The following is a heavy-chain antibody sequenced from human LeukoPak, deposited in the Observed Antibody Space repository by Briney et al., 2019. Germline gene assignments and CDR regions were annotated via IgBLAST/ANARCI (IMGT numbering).Heavy chain of an antibody. CDR2: VNADGGNT. J-gene: IGHJ4*02. Sequence: GGSLRLPCAASGFTFDNYRMSWVRQAPGKGLEWVSTVNADGGNTYYADSVKGRFTISRDNSKSTLILQMNSLRVEDTALYYCTKRVKYGGTWDHFAVWGQGTLVTVSS. CDR3: TKRVKYGGTWDHFAV. CDR1: GFTFDNYR. V-gene: IGHV3-23*01. D-gene: IGHD1-26*01.